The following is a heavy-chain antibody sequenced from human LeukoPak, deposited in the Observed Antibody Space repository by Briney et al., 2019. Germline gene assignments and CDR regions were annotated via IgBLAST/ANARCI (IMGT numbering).Heavy chain of an antibody. CDR2: VYYSGST. V-gene: IGHV4-39*07. J-gene: IGHJ4*02. Sequence: EASETLSLTCTVSGASMTGSNYYWAWIRQPPGKGLEWIGSVYYSGSTFYNPSLKSRVTISVDMSKNQFSLTLNSVTAADTALYYCARDRYDGSSHNNPPYFDLWGQGTLVTVFS. D-gene: IGHD3-10*01. CDR1: GASMTGSNYY. CDR3: ARDRYDGSSHNNPPYFDL.